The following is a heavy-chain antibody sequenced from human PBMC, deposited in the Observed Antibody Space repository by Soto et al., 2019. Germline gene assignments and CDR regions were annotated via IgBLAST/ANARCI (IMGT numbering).Heavy chain of an antibody. V-gene: IGHV3-13*01. CDR3: ARGRSNDFSSSPPPRFDP. Sequence: GGSLRLSCVASGFTFKTYDMYWVRQVPGQGLEWVSGIGTLRDTFYSASVAGRFTVSRENGRNTLYLQMNSLRAGDSGLYFCARGRSNDFSSSPPPRFDPWGRGTLVTVYS. J-gene: IGHJ5*02. D-gene: IGHD2-21*02. CDR1: GFTFKTYD. CDR2: IGTLRDT.